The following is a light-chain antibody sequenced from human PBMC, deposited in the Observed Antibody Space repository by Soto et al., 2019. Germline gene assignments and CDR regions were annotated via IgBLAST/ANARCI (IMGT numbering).Light chain of an antibody. CDR3: QQRGDSPRWT. V-gene: IGKV3-11*01. CDR2: NAS. Sequence: EVVLTQSPATLSLSAGERATLSCRASQSVSNSLAWYQQKPGQPPRLLIYNASSRATGIPARFSGSGSGTDFTLTLSSLEPEDFAVYYCQQRGDSPRWTFGQGTKVDI. J-gene: IGKJ1*01. CDR1: QSVSNS.